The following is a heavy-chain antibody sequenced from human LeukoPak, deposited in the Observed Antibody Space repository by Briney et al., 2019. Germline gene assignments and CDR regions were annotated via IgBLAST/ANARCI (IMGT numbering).Heavy chain of an antibody. CDR3: ANLGGVTNS. V-gene: IGHV3-30*02. D-gene: IGHD3-16*01. J-gene: IGHJ4*02. Sequence: GGSLRLSCAASGFTFSSYSMNWVRQAPGKGLEWVAFIQYDGTHNFADSVKGRFTTPRDNSKNTLSLQMNSLRAEDTAVYYCANLGGVTNSWGQGTLVTVSS. CDR2: IQYDGTH. CDR1: GFTFSSYS.